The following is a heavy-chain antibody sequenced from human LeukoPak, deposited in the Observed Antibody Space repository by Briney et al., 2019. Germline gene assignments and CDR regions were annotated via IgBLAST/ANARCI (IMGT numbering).Heavy chain of an antibody. CDR3: ARGELQYSSGRYAVRVLDY. CDR2: INHSGST. D-gene: IGHD6-19*01. J-gene: IGHJ4*02. Sequence: PSETLSLTCAVYGGSFSGYYWSWIRQPPGKGLEWIGEINHSGSTNYNPSSKSRVTISVDTSKNQFSLKMSSVTAADTAVYYCARGELQYSSGRYAVRVLDYWGQGTLVIVSS. CDR1: GGSFSGYY. V-gene: IGHV4-34*01.